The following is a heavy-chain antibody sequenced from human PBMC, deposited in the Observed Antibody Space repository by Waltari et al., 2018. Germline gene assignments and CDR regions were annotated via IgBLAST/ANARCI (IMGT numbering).Heavy chain of an antibody. Sequence: EVQLLESGGGLGQPGGSLRISCSASGFTFSAYAMTWVRQAPGKGLVWVSAISATGGVTFYADSVKGRFTISRDNSKNTLYLQMNNLRAEDTAVYYCAKGERVTTDTFTYDYWGQGTLVTVSS. D-gene: IGHD4-17*01. CDR2: ISATGGVT. V-gene: IGHV3-23*01. CDR1: GFTFSAYA. J-gene: IGHJ4*02. CDR3: AKGERVTTDTFTYDY.